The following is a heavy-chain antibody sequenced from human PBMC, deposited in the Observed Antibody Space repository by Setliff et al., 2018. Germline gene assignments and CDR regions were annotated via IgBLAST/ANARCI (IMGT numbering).Heavy chain of an antibody. J-gene: IGHJ5*02. CDR3: ARDYQGGWFDP. CDR1: GGSISTYY. D-gene: IGHD3-16*01. V-gene: IGHV4-59*01. Sequence: PSETLSLTCSVSGGSISTYYWGWIRQPPGKGLEWIAEINHSGSTNYNPSLKSRGTISVDTSKTQVSLTLTSVTAADTAVYYCARDYQGGWFDPWGPGTLVTVSS. CDR2: INHSGST.